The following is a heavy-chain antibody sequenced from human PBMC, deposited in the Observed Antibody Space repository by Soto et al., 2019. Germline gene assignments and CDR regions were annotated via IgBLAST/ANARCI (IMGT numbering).Heavy chain of an antibody. D-gene: IGHD6-25*01. Sequence: GGSLRLSCAASGFTFSSYGMHWVRQAPGKGPEWVAVISYDGSNKYYVDSEKGRFTISRDNAKNSLYLQMNSLRAEDTAVYYCARDPFRIAAAGPDDYWGQGTRATVPS. J-gene: IGHJ4*02. CDR2: ISYDGSNK. V-gene: IGHV3-30*03. CDR3: ARDPFRIAAAGPDDY. CDR1: GFTFSSYG.